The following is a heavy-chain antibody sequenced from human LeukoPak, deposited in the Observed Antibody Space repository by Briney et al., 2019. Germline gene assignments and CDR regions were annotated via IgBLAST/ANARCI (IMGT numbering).Heavy chain of an antibody. D-gene: IGHD3-3*01. Sequence: SETLSLTCSVSSGSISSYYWSWIRQPAGKGREWIGRIYTTGNTDYNPSLKSRVTMSVDTSKNQFSLNLSSVTAADTAVYYCARDARGWSGFDYWGQGTLVTVSS. J-gene: IGHJ4*02. CDR3: ARDARGWSGFDY. CDR2: IYTTGNT. CDR1: SGSISSYY. V-gene: IGHV4-4*07.